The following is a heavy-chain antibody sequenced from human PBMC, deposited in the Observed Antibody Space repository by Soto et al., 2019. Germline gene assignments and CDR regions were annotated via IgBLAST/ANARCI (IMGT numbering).Heavy chain of an antibody. V-gene: IGHV5-51*01. D-gene: IGHD6-13*01. CDR2: VYPSDSDV. CDR1: GYRFSSSW. Sequence: GESLKISCQGTGYRFSSSWIGWVRQKPGKGLEWLGNVYPSDSDVRYSPSFQGHVTISADKSIGTAYLQWSSLKASDTAMYYCARHEAALRRHYGMDVWGQGTTVTVSS. CDR3: ARHEAALRRHYGMDV. J-gene: IGHJ6*02.